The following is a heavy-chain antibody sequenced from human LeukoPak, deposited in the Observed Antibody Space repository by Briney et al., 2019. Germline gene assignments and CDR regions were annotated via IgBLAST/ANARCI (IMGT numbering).Heavy chain of an antibody. Sequence: GESLKISCEGSGSIFTSYWIGWGRQLPGKGLGGMGIIYPGDSDTIYSPSFQGQVTISADKSISTAYLQWSSLKASDTAMYYCARHSGTAMGYYYYYMDVWGKGTTVTVSS. CDR1: GSIFTSYW. V-gene: IGHV5-51*01. CDR3: ARHSGTAMGYYYYYMDV. J-gene: IGHJ6*03. CDR2: IYPGDSDT. D-gene: IGHD5-18*01.